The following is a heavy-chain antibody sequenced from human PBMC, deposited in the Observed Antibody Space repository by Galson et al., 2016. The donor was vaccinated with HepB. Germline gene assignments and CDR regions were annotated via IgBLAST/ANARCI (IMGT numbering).Heavy chain of an antibody. CDR1: GLTFSRYE. CDR2: ISSRVNTI. CDR3: AGYKPRFWSGSSKYYYYGMDV. J-gene: IGHJ6*02. D-gene: IGHD3-3*01. V-gene: IGHV3-48*03. Sequence: SLRLSCAASGLTFSRYEMNWVRQAPGQGLKWVSYISSRVNTIYYADSVKGRLTISRDNAKNSLYLQMNSLRAEDTAVYYCAGYKPRFWSGSSKYYYYGMDVWGQGTTVTVSS.